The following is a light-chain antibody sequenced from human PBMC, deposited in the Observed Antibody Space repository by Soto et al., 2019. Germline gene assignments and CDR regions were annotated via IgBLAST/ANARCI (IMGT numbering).Light chain of an antibody. CDR1: SRDVGGYNY. J-gene: IGLJ1*01. CDR3: CSYTTSNTRQIV. CDR2: DVS. V-gene: IGLV2-14*01. Sequence: QSALTQPASVSGSPGQSITISCTGTSRDVGGYNYVSWYQQHPGKAPKFMIYDVSNRPSGVSNRFSGSKSGNTASLTISGLQAEDEADYYCCSYTTSNTRQIVFGTGTKVTV.